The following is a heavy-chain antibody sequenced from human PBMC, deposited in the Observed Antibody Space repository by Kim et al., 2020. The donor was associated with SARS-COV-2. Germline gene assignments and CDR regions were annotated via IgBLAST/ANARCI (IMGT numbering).Heavy chain of an antibody. CDR2: INHSGCT. D-gene: IGHD3-22*01. J-gene: IGHJ4*02. Sequence: SETLSLTCAVYGGSFSGYYWSWIRQPPGKGLEWIGEINHSGCTNYNPSLKSRVTISVDTSKNQFSLKLSSVTAADTAVYYCARGSPIGYWGQGTLVTVSS. CDR1: GGSFSGYY. V-gene: IGHV4-34*01. CDR3: ARGSPIGY.